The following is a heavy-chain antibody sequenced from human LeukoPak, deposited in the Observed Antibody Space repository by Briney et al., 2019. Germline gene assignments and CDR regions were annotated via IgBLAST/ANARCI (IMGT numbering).Heavy chain of an antibody. CDR3: ARHQEVYYYGSGSFGY. V-gene: IGHV4-31*03. Sequence: SETLSLTCTVSGGSISSGGYYWSWIRQHPGKGLEWIGYIYYSGSTYYNPSLKSRVTISVDTSKNQFSLKLSSVTAADTAVYYCARHQEVYYYGSGSFGYWGQGTLVTVSS. CDR1: GGSISSGGYY. J-gene: IGHJ4*02. CDR2: IYYSGST. D-gene: IGHD3-10*01.